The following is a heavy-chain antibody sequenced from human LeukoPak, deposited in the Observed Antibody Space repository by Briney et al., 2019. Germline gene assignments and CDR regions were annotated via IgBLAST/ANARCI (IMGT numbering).Heavy chain of an antibody. CDR2: MNPNSGNT. V-gene: IGHV1-8*02. Sequence: ASVKVSCKASGYTFTSYDINWVRQATGQGLEWMGWMNPNSGNTGYAQKFQGRVTMTTDTSTSTAYMELRSLRSDDTAVYYCARVPFQVYDFWSGYYPDYWGQGTLVTVSS. D-gene: IGHD3-3*01. CDR3: ARVPFQVYDFWSGYYPDY. CDR1: GYTFTSYD. J-gene: IGHJ4*02.